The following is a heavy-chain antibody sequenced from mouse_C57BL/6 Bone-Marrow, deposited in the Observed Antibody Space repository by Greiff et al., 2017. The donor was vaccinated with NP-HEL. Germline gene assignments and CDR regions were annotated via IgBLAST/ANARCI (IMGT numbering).Heavy chain of an antibody. CDR2: IYPGSGNT. V-gene: IGHV1-66*01. CDR3: ARTRYSDY. D-gene: IGHD1-1*01. J-gene: IGHJ2*01. Sequence: QVHVKQSGPELVKPGASVKISCKASGYSFTSYYIHWVKQRPGQGLEWIGWIYPGSGNTKYNEKFKGKATLTADTSSSTAYMQLSSLTSEDSAVYYCARTRYSDYWGQGTTLTVSS. CDR1: GYSFTSYY.